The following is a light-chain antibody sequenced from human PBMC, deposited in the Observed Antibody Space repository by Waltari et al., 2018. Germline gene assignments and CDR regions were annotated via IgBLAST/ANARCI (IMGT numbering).Light chain of an antibody. J-gene: IGLJ3*02. Sequence: QSVLTQPPSASGTPGQRVTISCSGRSPNIGSNYVYWYQQLPGPAPKLLIYRNNQRPSGVPDRVSGSKSGTSASLAISGLRSEDEADYYCAAWDDSLSGRVFGGGTKLTVL. CDR1: SPNIGSNY. CDR2: RNN. V-gene: IGLV1-47*01. CDR3: AAWDDSLSGRV.